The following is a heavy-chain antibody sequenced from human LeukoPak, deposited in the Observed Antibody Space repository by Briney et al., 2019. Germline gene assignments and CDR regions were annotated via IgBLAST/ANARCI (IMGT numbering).Heavy chain of an antibody. V-gene: IGHV1-69*06. CDR2: IIPIFGTA. Sequence: AASVKVSCKASGGTFSSYAISWVRQAPGQGLEWMGGIIPIFGTANYAQKFQGRVTITADKSTSTAYMELSSLRSEDTAVYYCARRGVSSTSWFGPWGQGTLVTVSS. CDR3: ARRGVSSTSWFGP. D-gene: IGHD2-2*01. J-gene: IGHJ5*02. CDR1: GGTFSSYA.